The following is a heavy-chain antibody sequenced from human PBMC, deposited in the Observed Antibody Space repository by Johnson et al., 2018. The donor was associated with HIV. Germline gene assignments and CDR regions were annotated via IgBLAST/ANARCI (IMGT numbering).Heavy chain of an antibody. CDR1: GFTFSSYA. V-gene: IGHV3-30-3*01. Sequence: QVQLVESGGGVVQPGRSLRLSCAASGFTFSSYAMHWVRQAPGKGLEWVAVISYDGSNKYSADSAKGRFTISRDNSKNTLYLQMNSLRAEDTDVYYCARDSSNSFRFEMYAFDIWGQGTMVTVSS. D-gene: IGHD6-6*01. CDR2: ISYDGSNK. J-gene: IGHJ3*02. CDR3: ARDSSNSFRFEMYAFDI.